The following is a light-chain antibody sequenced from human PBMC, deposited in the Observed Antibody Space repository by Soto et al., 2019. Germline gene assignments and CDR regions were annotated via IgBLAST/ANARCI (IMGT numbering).Light chain of an antibody. CDR2: DTS. Sequence: IVLTQSPATVSLSPGEGATLSCRASQSVSSYLAWYQQKPGQAPRLLIYDTSNRATGIPARFSGSGSGTDFTLTISSLEPEDFAIYYCQQRSNWITFGQGTRLEIE. V-gene: IGKV3-11*01. CDR1: QSVSSY. J-gene: IGKJ5*01. CDR3: QQRSNWIT.